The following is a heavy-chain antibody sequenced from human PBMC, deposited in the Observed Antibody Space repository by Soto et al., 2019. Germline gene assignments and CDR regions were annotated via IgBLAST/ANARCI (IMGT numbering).Heavy chain of an antibody. CDR3: AKVPLYDTWYFDY. CDR2: IWYDGSSE. CDR1: GFTVSTQA. Sequence: QVQLVESGGGVVQPGRSLRLSCAASGFTVSTQAMHWVRQAPGKGLEWVAAIWYDGSSEYYADSVKGRFTISRDNSKNTLYLLMNSLRAEDTAVYYCAKVPLYDTWYFDYWGQGTLATVSS. J-gene: IGHJ4*02. V-gene: IGHV3-33*06. D-gene: IGHD3-22*01.